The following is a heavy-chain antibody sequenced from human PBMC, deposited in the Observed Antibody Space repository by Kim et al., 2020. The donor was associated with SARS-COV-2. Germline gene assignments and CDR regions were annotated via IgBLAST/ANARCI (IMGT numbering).Heavy chain of an antibody. CDR3: ARAVNILTGYLDY. Sequence: YNPSLKSRVTISVDTSKNQFSMKLSSVTAADTAVYYCARAVNILTGYLDYWGQGTLVTVSS. V-gene: IGHV4-59*01. J-gene: IGHJ4*02. D-gene: IGHD3-9*01.